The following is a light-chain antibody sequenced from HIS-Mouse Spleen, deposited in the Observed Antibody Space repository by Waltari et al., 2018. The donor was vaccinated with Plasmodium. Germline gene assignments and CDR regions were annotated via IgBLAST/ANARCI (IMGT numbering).Light chain of an antibody. CDR3: SSYAGSNNLV. Sequence: QSALTQPPSASGSPGQSVTISCTGPSSDVGGYNYVSWYQLHPGKAHKLMIYEVSKRPSGVPDRFSGSKSGNTASLTVSGLQAEDEADYYCSSYAGSNNLVFGGGTKLTVL. V-gene: IGLV2-8*01. J-gene: IGLJ2*01. CDR2: EVS. CDR1: SSDVGGYNY.